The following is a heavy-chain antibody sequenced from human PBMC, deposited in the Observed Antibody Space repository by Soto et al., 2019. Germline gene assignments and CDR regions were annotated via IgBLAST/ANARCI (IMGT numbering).Heavy chain of an antibody. CDR1: GFTFSSYA. D-gene: IGHD6-19*01. CDR2: ISYDGSNK. CDR3: ARDVARAVAGNFDL. J-gene: IGHJ2*01. Sequence: QVQLVESGGGVVQPGRSLRLSCAASGFTFSSYAMHWVRQAPGKGLEWVAVISYDGSNKYYADSVKGRFTISRDNSKNTLYLQMNSLRAKDTAVYYCARDVARAVAGNFDLWGRGTLVTVSS. V-gene: IGHV3-30-3*01.